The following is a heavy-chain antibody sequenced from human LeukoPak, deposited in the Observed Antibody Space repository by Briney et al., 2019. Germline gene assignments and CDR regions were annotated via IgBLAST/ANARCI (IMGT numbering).Heavy chain of an antibody. J-gene: IGHJ6*03. CDR1: GFTFSSYA. CDR2: ISYDGSQK. CDR3: AREGELELLLYDYYYMDV. V-gene: IGHV3-30*01. Sequence: GGSLRLSCAASGFTFSSYAMHWVRQAPGKGLEWVAVISYDGSQKHYADSVKGRFTISRDNSKKTLYLQMNSLRAEDTAVYYCAREGELELLLYDYYYMDVWGKGTTVTVSS. D-gene: IGHD1-7*01.